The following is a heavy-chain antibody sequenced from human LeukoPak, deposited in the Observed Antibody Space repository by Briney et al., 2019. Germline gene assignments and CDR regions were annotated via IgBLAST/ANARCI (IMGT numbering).Heavy chain of an antibody. CDR1: GYSFTSYW. J-gene: IGHJ4*02. V-gene: IGHV5-51*01. Sequence: GESLKISCKGSGYSFTSYWIGWVRQMPGKGLEWMGIIYPGDSDTRYSPSFQGQVTISADKSISTAYLQWSSLKASDTAMYYCARLVGYYYDSSGYSDYCGQGTLVTVSS. D-gene: IGHD3-22*01. CDR3: ARLVGYYYDSSGYSDY. CDR2: IYPGDSDT.